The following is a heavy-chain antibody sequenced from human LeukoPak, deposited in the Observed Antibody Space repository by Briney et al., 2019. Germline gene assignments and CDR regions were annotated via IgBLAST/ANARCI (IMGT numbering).Heavy chain of an antibody. J-gene: IGHJ5*02. D-gene: IGHD3-10*01. V-gene: IGHV1-3*01. Sequence: GASVKVSCKASGYTFTSYAMHWVRQAPGQRLEWMGWINAGNGNTKYSQEFQGRVTITRDTSTSTAYMELRSLRSDDTAVYYCARDRRDGSGSPLFDPWGQGTLVTVSS. CDR2: INAGNGNT. CDR1: GYTFTSYA. CDR3: ARDRRDGSGSPLFDP.